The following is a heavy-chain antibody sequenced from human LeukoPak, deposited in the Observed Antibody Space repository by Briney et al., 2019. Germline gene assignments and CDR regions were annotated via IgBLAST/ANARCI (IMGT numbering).Heavy chain of an antibody. V-gene: IGHV4-59*01. CDR3: AREVYDSSVFDY. CDR2: IYYSGST. J-gene: IGHJ4*02. D-gene: IGHD3-22*01. Sequence: SETLSLTCTVPGGSISSYYWSWIRQPPGKGLDWIGYIYYSGSTNYNPSLKSRVTISVDTSKNQFSLKLSSVTAADTAVYYCAREVYDSSVFDYWGQGTLVTVSS. CDR1: GGSISSYY.